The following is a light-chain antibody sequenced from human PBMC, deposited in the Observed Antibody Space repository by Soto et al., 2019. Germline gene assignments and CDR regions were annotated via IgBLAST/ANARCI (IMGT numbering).Light chain of an antibody. CDR2: KAS. CDR3: QQYNSLWT. V-gene: IGKV1-5*03. CDR1: QSIGDW. J-gene: IGKJ1*01. Sequence: DIQMTQSPSNLSASVGDRVTITCRASQSIGDWVAWYQQKPGKAPKLLLYKASTSESRAPSRFSGSGFGTDFTLTVSSLQPDDFATYDCQQYNSLWTFGQGTKVEIK.